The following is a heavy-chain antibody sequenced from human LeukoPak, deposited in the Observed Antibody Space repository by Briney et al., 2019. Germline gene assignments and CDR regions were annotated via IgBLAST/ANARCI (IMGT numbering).Heavy chain of an antibody. D-gene: IGHD3-10*01. CDR1: GASISSYY. Sequence: NPSETLSLTCTVSGASISSYYWSWIRQPPGKGLEWIGYIYYSGSTNYNPSLKSRVTISVDTSKNQFSLKLSSVTAADTAVYYCAREDGSGPNWFDPWGQGTLVTVSS. J-gene: IGHJ5*02. CDR2: IYYSGST. CDR3: AREDGSGPNWFDP. V-gene: IGHV4-59*01.